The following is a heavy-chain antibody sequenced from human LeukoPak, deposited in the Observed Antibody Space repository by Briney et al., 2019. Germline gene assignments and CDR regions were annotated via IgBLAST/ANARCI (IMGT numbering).Heavy chain of an antibody. Sequence: GGSLRLSCAASGFTFSSYWMNWARQAPGKGLEWVASINHNGNVNYYVDSVKGRFTISKDNAKNSLYLQTNSLRAEDTALYHCARNNGMDVWGQGTTVIVSS. CDR2: INHNGNVN. V-gene: IGHV3-7*03. CDR3: ARNNGMDV. J-gene: IGHJ6*02. CDR1: GFTFSSYW.